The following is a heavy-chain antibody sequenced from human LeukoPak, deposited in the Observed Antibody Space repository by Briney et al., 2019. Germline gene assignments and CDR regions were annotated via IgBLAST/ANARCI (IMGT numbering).Heavy chain of an antibody. D-gene: IGHD3-22*01. J-gene: IGHJ3*02. CDR2: ISSSSSYI. CDR1: GFTFSSYS. CDR3: AKGGIRGVTMIVVVIGISAFDI. V-gene: IGHV3-21*04. Sequence: GSLRLSCAASGFTFSSYSMNWVRQAPGKGLEWVSSISSSSSYIYYADSVKGRFTISRDNSKNTLYLQMNSLRAEDTAVYYCAKGGIRGVTMIVVVIGISAFDIWGQGTMVTVSS.